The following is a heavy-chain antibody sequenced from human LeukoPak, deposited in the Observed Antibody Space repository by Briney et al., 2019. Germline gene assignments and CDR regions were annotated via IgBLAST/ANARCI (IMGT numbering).Heavy chain of an antibody. V-gene: IGHV4-34*01. D-gene: IGHD1-14*01. CDR1: GGSFSGYY. CDR3: ARGRPETEVTDNYYFDY. Sequence: SETLSLTCAVYGGSFSGYYWSRIRQPPGKGLEWIGEINHSGSTNYNPSLKSRVTISVDTSKNQFSLKLSSVTAADTAVYYCARGRPETEVTDNYYFDYWGQGTLVTVSS. J-gene: IGHJ4*02. CDR2: INHSGST.